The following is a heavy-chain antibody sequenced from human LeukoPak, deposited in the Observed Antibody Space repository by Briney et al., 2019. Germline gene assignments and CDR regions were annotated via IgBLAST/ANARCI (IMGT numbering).Heavy chain of an antibody. CDR1: GGSISRTPYS. Sequence: SETLSLTCSVSGGSISRTPYSWGWIRHPPGKGLEWIATVSYDGSTYYNTFLQSRLTMSVDTSKSRFSLNLSSVIAADTAVYYCARLPTGFPNWFDPWGQGTLVTVSS. J-gene: IGHJ5*02. CDR3: ARLPTGFPNWFDP. D-gene: IGHD4-17*01. V-gene: IGHV4-39*02. CDR2: VSYDGST.